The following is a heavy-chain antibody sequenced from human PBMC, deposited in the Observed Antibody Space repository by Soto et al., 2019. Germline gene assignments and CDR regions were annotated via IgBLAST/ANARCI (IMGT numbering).Heavy chain of an antibody. J-gene: IGHJ4*02. Sequence: GSLRLSCAASGVMFGNYWMSWVRQAPGKGLEWVANIKQDGSEKYYVDSVKGRFTISRDNAKNSLYLQMTSLRADDTAVYYCARDSPFDASSGYLEYWGQGTLVTVSS. D-gene: IGHD3-22*01. CDR3: ARDSPFDASSGYLEY. CDR2: IKQDGSEK. CDR1: GVMFGNYW. V-gene: IGHV3-7*01.